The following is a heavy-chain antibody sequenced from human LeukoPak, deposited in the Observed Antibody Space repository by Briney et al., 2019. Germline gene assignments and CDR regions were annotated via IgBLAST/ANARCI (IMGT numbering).Heavy chain of an antibody. CDR3: ARGLSAAGMLDV. CDR2: MNPNSGNT. Sequence: ASVKASCKASGYTFTSYDINWVRQATGQGLEWTGWMNPNSGNTGYAQKFQGRVTMTRNTSISTAYMELSSLRSEDTAVYYCARGLSAAGMLDVWGKGTTVTVSS. J-gene: IGHJ6*04. CDR1: GYTFTSYD. D-gene: IGHD6-13*01. V-gene: IGHV1-8*01.